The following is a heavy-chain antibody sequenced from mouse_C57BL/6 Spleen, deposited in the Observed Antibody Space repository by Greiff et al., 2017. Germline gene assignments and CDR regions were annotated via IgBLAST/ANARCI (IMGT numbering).Heavy chain of an antibody. D-gene: IGHD2-1*01. CDR2: IYPRSGNT. CDR1: GYTFTSYG. J-gene: IGHJ4*01. V-gene: IGHV1-81*01. Sequence: QVQLKQSGAELARPGASVKLSCKASGYTFTSYGICWVKQRTGQGLEWIGEIYPRSGNTYYNEKFKGKATLTADISSSTAYMELRSLTSEDSAVYFGVRSGESYCNYDYAMEYWGQGTSVTVSS. CDR3: VRSGESYCNYDYAMEY.